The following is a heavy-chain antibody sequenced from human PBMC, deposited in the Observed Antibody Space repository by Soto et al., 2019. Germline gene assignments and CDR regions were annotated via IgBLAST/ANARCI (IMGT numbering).Heavy chain of an antibody. CDR1: GVTFTHAW. D-gene: IGHD4-17*01. Sequence: EVHLVESGGALVKPGGSLKLSCAASGVTFTHAWMTWVRQAPGKGLEWVGRITSTSDGATPDCAAPVKGRFTISRDDSTSTMYLQMNNLKKEDTALYFCTTAYGDYASDYWGQGTLVTVSS. J-gene: IGHJ4*02. CDR3: TTAYGDYASDY. CDR2: ITSTSDGATP. V-gene: IGHV3-15*02.